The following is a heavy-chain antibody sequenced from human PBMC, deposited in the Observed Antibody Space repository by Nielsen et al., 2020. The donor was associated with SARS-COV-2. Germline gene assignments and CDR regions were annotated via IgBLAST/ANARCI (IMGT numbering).Heavy chain of an antibody. D-gene: IGHD1-26*01. CDR3: ARDGIVGAMGY. J-gene: IGHJ4*02. CDR2: INPNSGGT. CDR1: GYTFTDYF. Sequence: ASVKVSCKASGYTFTDYFVHWVRQAPGQGLEWMGRINPNSGGTNYAQKFQGRVTMTRDTSISTAYMELSRLRSDDTAVYYCARDGIVGAMGYWGQGTLVTVSS. V-gene: IGHV1-2*06.